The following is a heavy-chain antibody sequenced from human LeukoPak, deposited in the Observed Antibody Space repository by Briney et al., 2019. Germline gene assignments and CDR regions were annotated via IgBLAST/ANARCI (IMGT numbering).Heavy chain of an antibody. CDR3: ARKGCTGDCYRFDP. Sequence: ASVKVSCKASGYTFTSYYMHWVRQAPGQGLEWMGIINPRGGSTSYAQKFQGRVTMTTDTSTSTAYMELSSLRSDDTAVYYCARKGCTGDCYRFDPWGQGTLVTVSS. V-gene: IGHV1-46*01. CDR1: GYTFTSYY. CDR2: INPRGGST. J-gene: IGHJ5*02. D-gene: IGHD2-21*02.